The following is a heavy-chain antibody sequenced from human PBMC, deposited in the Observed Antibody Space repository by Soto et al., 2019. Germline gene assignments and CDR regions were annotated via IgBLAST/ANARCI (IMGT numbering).Heavy chain of an antibody. D-gene: IGHD3-10*01. Sequence: EVQLVESGGGLVKPGGSLRLSCISCGFTFRTYTMNWVRQSPGKGREWVWGIRGFSPYTFYAESVRGRFTISRDNAKNSLFLQMDSLRAEDTAVYYCARDRGYDAHDYYYNAMDVWGQGTTVTVSS. CDR1: GFTFRTYT. CDR3: ARDRGYDAHDYYYNAMDV. J-gene: IGHJ6*02. V-gene: IGHV3-21*01. CDR2: IRGFSPYT.